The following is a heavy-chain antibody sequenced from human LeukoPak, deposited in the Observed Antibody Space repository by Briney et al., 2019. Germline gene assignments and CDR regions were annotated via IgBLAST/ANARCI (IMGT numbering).Heavy chain of an antibody. V-gene: IGHV4-59*01. CDR1: GDSISSYY. J-gene: IGHJ4*02. Sequence: SETLSLTCTVSGDSISSYYWGWIRQPPRKGLEWSGYIYHSGSTNYNPSLKSRVTISADTSKDQFSLKLASVTAADTAVYYCATGYSSTWYYFDYWGQGTLVTVSS. CDR2: IYHSGST. CDR3: ATGYSSTWYYFDY. D-gene: IGHD6-13*01.